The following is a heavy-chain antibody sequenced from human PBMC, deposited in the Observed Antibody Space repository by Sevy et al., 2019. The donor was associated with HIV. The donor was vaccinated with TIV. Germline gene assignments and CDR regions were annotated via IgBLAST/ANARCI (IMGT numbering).Heavy chain of an antibody. J-gene: IGHJ4*02. D-gene: IGHD6-13*01. Sequence: GGSLRLSCAASGFTFSSYGMHWVRQAPGKGLEWVAVIWYDGSNKYYADSVKGRFTISTDNSKNTLYLQMNSLRAEDTAVYYCATTYSSSWYYFDYWGQGTLVTVSS. CDR2: IWYDGSNK. CDR1: GFTFSSYG. CDR3: ATTYSSSWYYFDY. V-gene: IGHV3-33*01.